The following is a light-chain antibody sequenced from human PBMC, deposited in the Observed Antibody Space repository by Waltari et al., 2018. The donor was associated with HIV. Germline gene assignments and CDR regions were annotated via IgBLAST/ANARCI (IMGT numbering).Light chain of an antibody. Sequence: QSVLTQPPSASGTPGQRVTISCSGSSSHLGRNTVNWYQQLPVPAPKLLIYSNNQLPSGVPDRFSGSKSGTSASLAISGLQSEDEADYYCAVWGDSLNGPVFGGGTKLTVL. CDR3: AVWGDSLNGPV. J-gene: IGLJ2*01. CDR2: SNN. CDR1: SSHLGRNT. V-gene: IGLV1-44*01.